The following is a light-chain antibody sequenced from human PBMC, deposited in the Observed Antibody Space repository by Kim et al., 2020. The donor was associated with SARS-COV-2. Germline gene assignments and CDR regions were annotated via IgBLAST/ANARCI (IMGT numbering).Light chain of an antibody. CDR2: SAS. CDR1: QDIRTY. Sequence: ASVGDRVTITCRASQDIRTYLNWYQQKPGRAPKVLIYSASNLQSGVPSRFSGSGSGTDFTLTISSLQPEDFASYYCQQSYSTLRTFGQGTKVDIK. J-gene: IGKJ1*01. V-gene: IGKV1-39*01. CDR3: QQSYSTLRT.